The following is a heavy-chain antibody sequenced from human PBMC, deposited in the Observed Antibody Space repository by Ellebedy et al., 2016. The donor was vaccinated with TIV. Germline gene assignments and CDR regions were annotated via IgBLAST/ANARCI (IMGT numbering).Heavy chain of an antibody. CDR1: GFTLSGYW. V-gene: IGHV3-74*01. CDR3: ARESVRYFDWDY. J-gene: IGHJ4*02. Sequence: GESLKISCVASGFTLSGYWMHWVRQVPGKGLVWLARINTDGSSTSYADSVEGRFTISRANAKKTLYLEMSGLRSDDTAVYSCARESVRYFDWDYWGQGTLVAV. D-gene: IGHD3-9*01. CDR2: INTDGSST.